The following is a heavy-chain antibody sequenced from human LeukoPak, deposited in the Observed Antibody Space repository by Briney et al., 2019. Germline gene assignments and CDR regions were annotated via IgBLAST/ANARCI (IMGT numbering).Heavy chain of an antibody. V-gene: IGHV1-2*02. D-gene: IGHD3-10*01. CDR2: INPNSGGT. CDR1: GYTFTGYY. Sequence: ASVKVSCKASGYTFTGYYMHWVRQAPGQGLEWMGWINPNSGGTNYAQKFQGRVTMTRDTSISTAYMELSRLRSDDTAVYYCARDSSHYGSGSYYNTYYFDCWGQGTLVTVSS. J-gene: IGHJ4*02. CDR3: ARDSSHYGSGSYYNTYYFDC.